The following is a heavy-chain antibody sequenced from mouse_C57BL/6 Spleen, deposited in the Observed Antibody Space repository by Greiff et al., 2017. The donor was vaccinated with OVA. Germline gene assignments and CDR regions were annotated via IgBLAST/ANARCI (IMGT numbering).Heavy chain of an antibody. CDR2: ISYSGST. Sequence: EVKLVESGPGMVKPSQSLSLTCTVTGYSITSGYDWHWIRHFPGNKLEWMGYISYSGSTNYNPSLKSRISITHDTSKNHFFLKLNSVTTEDTATYYCAREGYYGTYWYFDVWGTGTTVTVSS. V-gene: IGHV3-1*01. J-gene: IGHJ1*03. CDR1: GYSITSGYD. D-gene: IGHD1-1*01. CDR3: AREGYYGTYWYFDV.